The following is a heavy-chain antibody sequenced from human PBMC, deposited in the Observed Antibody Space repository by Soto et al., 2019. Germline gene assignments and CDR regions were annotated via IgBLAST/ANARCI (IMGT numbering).Heavy chain of an antibody. CDR3: ARAREPEYSSAICFDI. CDR2: IYSAGST. V-gene: IGHV3-53*01. D-gene: IGHD5-18*01. CDR1: GLTVSSSY. Sequence: PGGSLRLSCAASGLTVSSSYMSWVRQAPGKGLQWVSVIYSAGSTYYASSVKGRFTISRDISTNMVYLQMSSLTDEDTAVYYCARAREPEYSSAICFDIWGQGALVTVSS. J-gene: IGHJ4*02.